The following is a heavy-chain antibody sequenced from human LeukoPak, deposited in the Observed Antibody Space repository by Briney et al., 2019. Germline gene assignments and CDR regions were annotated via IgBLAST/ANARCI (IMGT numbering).Heavy chain of an antibody. CDR2: ISRSSTYI. D-gene: IGHD4-23*01. CDR1: GFTFSSDS. J-gene: IGHJ4*02. CDR3: VGEDRWYYFDY. V-gene: IGHV3-21*01. Sequence: GGSLRLSCAASGFTFSSDSMIWVRQAPGKGLEWLSSISRSSTYIKYIDSVKGRFTISRDNAKNSLYLQMNSLRGEDRAVYNSVGEDRWYYFDYWGQGTLVTVSS.